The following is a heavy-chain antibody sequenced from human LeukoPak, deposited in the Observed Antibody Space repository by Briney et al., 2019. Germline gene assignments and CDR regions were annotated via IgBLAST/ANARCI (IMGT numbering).Heavy chain of an antibody. J-gene: IGHJ4*02. CDR3: ATYFYAPGNYYNYIYY. CDR1: GFTFSRYG. V-gene: IGHV3-30*02. Sequence: GGSLRLSCAASGFTFSRYGMHWVRQAPGKGLEWVAFIRYDESDKKYKDSVKGRFTVSKDNSKNTVSLQMNSLRFEDTAVYYCATYFYAPGNYYNYIYYWGQGALVTVSS. D-gene: IGHD5-24*01. CDR2: IRYDESDK.